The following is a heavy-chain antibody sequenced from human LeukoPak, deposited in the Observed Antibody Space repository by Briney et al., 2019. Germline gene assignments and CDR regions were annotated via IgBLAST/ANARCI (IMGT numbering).Heavy chain of an antibody. CDR2: ISSIGST. V-gene: IGHV4-59*11. CDR1: DDSFNTHY. Sequence: PSETLSLTCSVSDDSFNTHYWTWIRHPPGKGLEWIGYISSIGSTNYNPSLKSRATITIDTSKKQFSLKMTSVTAADTAVYYCARDPTTVTKGFDVWGQGTMVTVSS. D-gene: IGHD4-17*01. CDR3: ARDPTTVTKGFDV. J-gene: IGHJ3*01.